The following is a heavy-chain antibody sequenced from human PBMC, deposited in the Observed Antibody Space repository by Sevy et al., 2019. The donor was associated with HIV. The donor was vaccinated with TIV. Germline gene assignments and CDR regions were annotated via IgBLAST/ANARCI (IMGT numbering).Heavy chain of an antibody. CDR1: GFTFSSYA. Sequence: GGSLRLSCAASGFTFSSYAMHWVRQAPGKGLEWVAVISYDGSNKYYADSVKGRFTISRDNSKNTLYLQMNSLRAEDTAVYYCARDLGATRYGMDVWGQGTTVTVSS. J-gene: IGHJ6*02. D-gene: IGHD3-16*01. CDR3: ARDLGATRYGMDV. CDR2: ISYDGSNK. V-gene: IGHV3-30*04.